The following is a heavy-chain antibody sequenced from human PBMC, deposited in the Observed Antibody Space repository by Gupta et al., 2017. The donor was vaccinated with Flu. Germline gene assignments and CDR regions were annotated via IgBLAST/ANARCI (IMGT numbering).Heavy chain of an antibody. CDR1: GFTFPHYA. Sequence: EVQLLESGGDLVHPGGSLRLSCAASGFTFPHYAMTWVRQAPGKGLEWVSSISPSGNAYYVDSVKGRFTISRDNSENTLYLQMNSLGADDTAIYFCAKDQDYGDYFDYWGQGTLATVSS. D-gene: IGHD4-17*01. J-gene: IGHJ4*02. CDR3: AKDQDYGDYFDY. CDR2: ISPSGNA. V-gene: IGHV3-23*01.